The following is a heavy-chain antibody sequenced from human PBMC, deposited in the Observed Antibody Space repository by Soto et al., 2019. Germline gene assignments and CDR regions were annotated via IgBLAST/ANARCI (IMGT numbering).Heavy chain of an antibody. J-gene: IGHJ5*02. Sequence: PGGSLRLSCAASGFTFISYAMSWVRQAPGEGLEWVSSISGGGGSTYYADSVRGRFTISRDNSKNTLYLQMNSLRVDDTAIYYCVKDRAVPRSGWFDPWGQGTLVTVSS. CDR3: VKDRAVPRSGWFDP. D-gene: IGHD3-10*01. V-gene: IGHV3-23*01. CDR1: GFTFISYA. CDR2: ISGGGGST.